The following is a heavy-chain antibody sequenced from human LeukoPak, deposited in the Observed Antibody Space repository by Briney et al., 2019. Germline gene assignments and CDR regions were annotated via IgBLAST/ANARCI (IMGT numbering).Heavy chain of an antibody. Sequence: AGGSLRLSCAASGFTFSSYAMSWVRQAPGKGLEWVSAISGSGGSTYYADSVKGRFTISRDNSKNTLYLQMNSLRAEDTAVYYCANQYRGLTPNVVVDDIWGQGTMVTVSS. CDR1: GFTFSSYA. J-gene: IGHJ3*02. CDR2: ISGSGGST. CDR3: ANQYRGLTPNVVVDDI. D-gene: IGHD2-21*01. V-gene: IGHV3-23*01.